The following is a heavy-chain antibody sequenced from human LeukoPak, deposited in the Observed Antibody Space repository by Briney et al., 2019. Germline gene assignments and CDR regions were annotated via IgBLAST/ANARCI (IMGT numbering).Heavy chain of an antibody. V-gene: IGHV7-4-1*02. CDR2: INTNTGNP. D-gene: IGHD6-13*01. CDR3: AAAGSNGFDY. Sequence: ASVKVSCKASGYTFTSYAINRVRQAPGQGLEYMGWINTNTGNPTFAQGFAGRFVFSLDTSVSTAYLQISSLKAEDTAVYYCAAAGSNGFDYWGQGTLVTVSS. CDR1: GYTFTSYA. J-gene: IGHJ4*02.